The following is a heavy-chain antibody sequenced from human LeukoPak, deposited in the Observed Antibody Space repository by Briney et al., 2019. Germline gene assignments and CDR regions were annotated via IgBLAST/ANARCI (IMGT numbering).Heavy chain of an antibody. Sequence: AGRSLRLSCAASGFTFDSYAMQWVRQVPGKGLEWVSGISWNSGSIVYVDSVKGRFTISRDNAKNSLYLQMDSLRPEDMALYYCVKDVFLGFCSGGSCSAHFDYWGQGTLVTVSS. V-gene: IGHV3-9*03. CDR1: GFTFDSYA. D-gene: IGHD2-15*01. CDR3: VKDVFLGFCSGGSCSAHFDY. J-gene: IGHJ4*02. CDR2: ISWNSGSI.